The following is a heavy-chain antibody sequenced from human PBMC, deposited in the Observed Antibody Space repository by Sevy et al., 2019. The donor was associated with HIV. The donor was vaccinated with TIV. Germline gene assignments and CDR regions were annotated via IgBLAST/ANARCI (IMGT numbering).Heavy chain of an antibody. V-gene: IGHV1-2*02. CDR1: GYTFTGYY. CDR3: ARDLTMVRRAPFLVLDP. D-gene: IGHD3-10*01. J-gene: IGHJ5*02. CDR2: INPNSGGT. Sequence: ASVKVSCKASGYTFTGYYMHWVRQAPGQGLEWMGWINPNSGGTNYAQKFQGRVTMTRDTSISTAYMELSRLRSDDTAVYYCARDLTMVRRAPFLVLDPWGQGTLVTVSS.